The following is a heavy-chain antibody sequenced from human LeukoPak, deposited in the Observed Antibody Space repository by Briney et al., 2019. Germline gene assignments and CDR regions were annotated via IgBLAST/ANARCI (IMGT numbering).Heavy chain of an antibody. CDR1: GFTVSSNY. D-gene: IGHD3-3*01. CDR2: IYSGGST. J-gene: IGHJ3*02. Sequence: GGSLRLSCAASGFTVSSNYMSWVRQAPGKGLEWGSVIYSGGSTYYADSVKGRFTISRDNSKNTLYLQMNSLRGEDTAVYYCARCSGYYTAFDIWGQGTMVTVSS. CDR3: ARCSGYYTAFDI. V-gene: IGHV3-66*01.